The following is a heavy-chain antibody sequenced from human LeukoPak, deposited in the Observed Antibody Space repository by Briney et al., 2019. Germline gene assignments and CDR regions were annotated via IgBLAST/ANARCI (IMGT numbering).Heavy chain of an antibody. J-gene: IGHJ4*02. CDR1: GFSFSRYW. Sequence: PGGSLRLSCAASGFSFSRYWMNWYRQAPGKGLEWVGNIKEDGSEINYVDSVRGRFTISKDNAKNSLHLQMNSLRGEDTAVYYCATDRDNSDWQKRFDSWGQGTPVTVSS. D-gene: IGHD2-21*02. CDR3: ATDRDNSDWQKRFDS. CDR2: IKEDGSEI. V-gene: IGHV3-7*01.